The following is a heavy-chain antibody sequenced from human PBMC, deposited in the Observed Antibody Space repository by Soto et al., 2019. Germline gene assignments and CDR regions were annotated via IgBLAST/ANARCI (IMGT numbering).Heavy chain of an antibody. V-gene: IGHV1-69*13. CDR1: GGTFSSYA. CDR3: ARVARKSYGDYTPFY. Sequence: SVKVSCKASGGTFSSYAISWVRQAPGQGLEWMGGIIPIFGTANYAQKFQGRVTITADESTSTAYMELSSLRSEDTAVYYCARVARKSYGDYTPFYWGQGILVTVSS. J-gene: IGHJ4*02. CDR2: IIPIFGTA. D-gene: IGHD4-17*01.